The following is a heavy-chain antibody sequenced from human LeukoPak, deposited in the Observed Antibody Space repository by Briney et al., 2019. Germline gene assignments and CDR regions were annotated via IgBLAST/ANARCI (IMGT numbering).Heavy chain of an antibody. CDR1: GYTFTSHL. CDR2: FNPGGDSI. J-gene: IGHJ6*02. Sequence: ASVRVSCKASGYTFTSHLVHWVRQAPGQGLEWMGVFNPGGDSISYPQKFQGRVTLTRDTSTSTAYMELRSLRSEDTAVYYCARQQEVTSDSYYYAMDVWGQGTTVTVSS. CDR3: ARQQEVTSDSYYYAMDV. V-gene: IGHV1-46*01. D-gene: IGHD4-23*01.